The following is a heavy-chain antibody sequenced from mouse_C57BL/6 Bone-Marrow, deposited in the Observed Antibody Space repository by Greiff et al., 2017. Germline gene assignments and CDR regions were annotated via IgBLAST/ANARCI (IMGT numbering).Heavy chain of an antibody. V-gene: IGHV1-63*01. D-gene: IGHD2-10*01. CDR3: ARASYYGNYEVFAY. CDR2: IYPGGGYT. CDR1: GYTFTNYW. J-gene: IGHJ3*01. Sequence: VQLQQSGAELVRPGTSVKMSCKASGYTFTNYWIGWAKQRPGHGLEWIGDIYPGGGYTNYNEKFKGKATLTAYKSSSTAYMQFSSLTSEHSAIYYWARASYYGNYEVFAYWGQGTLVTVSA.